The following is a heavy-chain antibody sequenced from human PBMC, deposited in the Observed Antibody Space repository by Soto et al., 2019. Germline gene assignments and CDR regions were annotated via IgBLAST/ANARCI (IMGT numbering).Heavy chain of an antibody. D-gene: IGHD4-17*01. Sequence: PGGSLRLSCAASGFTLSNAWMSWVRQAPGKGLEWVGRIKSKTDGGTTDYAAPVKGRFTVSRDDSKNTLYLQMNSLKTEDTAVYYCTTVCGDYVCFDYWAQGTLVPVSS. CDR2: IKSKTDGGTT. CDR3: TTVCGDYVCFDY. V-gene: IGHV3-15*01. J-gene: IGHJ4*02. CDR1: GFTLSNAW.